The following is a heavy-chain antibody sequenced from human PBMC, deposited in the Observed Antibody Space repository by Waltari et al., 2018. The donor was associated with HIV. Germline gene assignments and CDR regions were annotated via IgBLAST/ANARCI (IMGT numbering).Heavy chain of an antibody. CDR3: ARQDFYDGSGYGYYLGMDV. D-gene: IGHD3-22*01. CDR1: GGSLSGHY. Sequence: QVQLHQWGEGLLKPAETLSLTCVFYGGSLSGHYWSWLRQPPRKGLEWIGEINDRGRSNLNPSLRSRVSMSIDRSKNQFSLNLRSVTAVDSAVYYCARQDFYDGSGYGYYLGMDVWGQGTTVSVSS. CDR2: INDRGRS. V-gene: IGHV4-34*01. J-gene: IGHJ6*02.